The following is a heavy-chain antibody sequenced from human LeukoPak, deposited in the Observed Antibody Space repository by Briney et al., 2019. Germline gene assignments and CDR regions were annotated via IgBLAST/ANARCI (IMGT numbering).Heavy chain of an antibody. D-gene: IGHD3-10*01. J-gene: IGHJ4*02. CDR1: GYSINNGYY. V-gene: IGHV4-38-2*02. CDR2: VYHSGST. Sequence: SETLSLTCTVSGYSINNGYYWGWTRQPPEKGLEWIGSVYHSGSTYYNPSLKIRVTISVDTSKNQFSLKLRSVTAADTAVYYCARVPSTLWFGELSPYYFDYWGQGTLVTVSS. CDR3: ARVPSTLWFGELSPYYFDY.